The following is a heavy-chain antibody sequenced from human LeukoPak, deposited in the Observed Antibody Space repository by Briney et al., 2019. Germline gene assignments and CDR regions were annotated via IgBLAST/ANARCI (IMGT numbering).Heavy chain of an antibody. D-gene: IGHD6-13*01. J-gene: IGHJ4*02. V-gene: IGHV4-39*01. CDR2: IYHSGST. CDR1: GGSISSSSYY. CDR3: ARTTYSSSRTFDY. Sequence: SETLSLTCTVSGGSISSSSYYWGWIRQPPGKGLEWIGSIYHSGSTYYNPSLKSRVTISVDTSKNQFSPNLSSVTAADTAVYYCARTTYSSSRTFDYWGQGTLVTVSS.